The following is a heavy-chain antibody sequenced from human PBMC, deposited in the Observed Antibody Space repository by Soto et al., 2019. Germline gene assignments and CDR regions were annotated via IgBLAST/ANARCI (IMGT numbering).Heavy chain of an antibody. CDR1: GGSISSGDYY. V-gene: IGHV4-30-4*01. J-gene: IGHJ5*02. Sequence: QVQLQESGPGLVKPSQTLSLTCTVSGGSISSGDYYWSWIRQPPGKGLEWIGYIYYSGSTYYNPSLKSRVTISVDTSKNQFSLKQSSVTAADTAVYYCARDGCMHGYCISTRESGWFDPWGQGTLVTVSS. CDR3: ARDGCMHGYCISTRESGWFDP. D-gene: IGHD2-2*03. CDR2: IYYSGST.